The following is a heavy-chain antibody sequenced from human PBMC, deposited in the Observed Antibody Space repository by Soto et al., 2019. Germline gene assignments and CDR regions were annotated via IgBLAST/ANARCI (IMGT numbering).Heavy chain of an antibody. D-gene: IGHD3-10*01. Sequence: SETRCLTCTVSGGSISSRSYYWVWLRQPPGKGLEWIGNIYYSGSTYYNPSLKSRVTISVDTSKNQFSLKVNSVTAADTAVYYCARGKPDYYGPESYYAGFDPCGQGTLVTVSS. J-gene: IGHJ5*02. CDR3: ARGKPDYYGPESYYAGFDP. CDR2: IYYSGST. CDR1: GGSISSRSYY. V-gene: IGHV4-39*01.